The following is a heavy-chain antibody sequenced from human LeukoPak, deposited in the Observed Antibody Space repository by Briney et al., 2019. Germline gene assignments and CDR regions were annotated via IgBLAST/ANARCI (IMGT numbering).Heavy chain of an antibody. CDR3: ARGRRDFDY. CDR2: IYHSGST. J-gene: IGHJ4*02. V-gene: IGHV4-4*02. Sequence: SETLSLTCVVSGGSISSSNWWSWVRQPPGKGLEWIGEIYHSGSTNYNPSLESRVSISLDKSKNQFSLRLTSVTAADTAVYYCARGRRDFDYWGQGTLVTVSS. CDR1: GGSISSSNW.